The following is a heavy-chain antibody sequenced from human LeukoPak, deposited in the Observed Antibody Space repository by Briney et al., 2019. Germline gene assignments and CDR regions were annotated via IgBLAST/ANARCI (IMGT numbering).Heavy chain of an antibody. CDR1: GFTFSSYG. CDR3: AKDRLRWAQLQYYFDY. J-gene: IGHJ4*02. CDR2: ISHDGSNK. V-gene: IGHV3-30*18. D-gene: IGHD2-21*01. Sequence: GGSLRLSCAASGFTFSSYGMHWVRQAPGKGLEWVAVISHDGSNKYYADSVKSRFTISRDNSKNPLYLQMNSLRAEDTAVYYCAKDRLRWAQLQYYFDYWGQGTLVTVSS.